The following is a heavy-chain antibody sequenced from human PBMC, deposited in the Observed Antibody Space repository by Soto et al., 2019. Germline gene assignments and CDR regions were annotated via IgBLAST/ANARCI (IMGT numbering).Heavy chain of an antibody. Sequence: ILSCAASGFTFSDYYMSWIRQAPGKGLEWVSYISSSSSYTNYADSVKGRFTISRDNAKNSLYLQMNSLRAEDTAVYYCARGGVGATRDFDYWGQGTLVTVSS. CDR2: ISSSSSYT. D-gene: IGHD1-26*01. CDR1: GFTFSDYY. J-gene: IGHJ4*02. V-gene: IGHV3-11*06. CDR3: ARGGVGATRDFDY.